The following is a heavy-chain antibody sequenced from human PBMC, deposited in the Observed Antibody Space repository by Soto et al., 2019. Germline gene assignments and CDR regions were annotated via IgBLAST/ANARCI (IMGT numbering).Heavy chain of an antibody. CDR2: IYYSGST. D-gene: IGHD3-3*01. CDR3: ARLNPGYDFWSGYYPNYYYYGMDV. J-gene: IGHJ6*02. V-gene: IGHV4-39*01. CDR1: GGSISGSSYY. Sequence: PSETLSLTCTVSGGSISGSSYYWGWIRQPPGKGLEWIGSIYYSGSTYYNPSLKSRVTISVDTSKNQFSLKLSSVTAADTAVYYCARLNPGYDFWSGYYPNYYYYGMDVWGQGTTVTVSS.